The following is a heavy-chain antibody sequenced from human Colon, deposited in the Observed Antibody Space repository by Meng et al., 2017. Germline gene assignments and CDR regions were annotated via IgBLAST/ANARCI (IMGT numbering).Heavy chain of an antibody. J-gene: IGHJ5*02. CDR3: ATGLRHGDWFDP. CDR1: GGSFSGFY. CDR2: IDHFGIS. D-gene: IGHD4-17*01. Sequence: QVQDKQGGAWLLQPSETPSLTCAVSGGSFSGFYWSWIRQPPGKGLEWIGEIDHFGISNYNSSLKGRLTMSVDTSKKQISLTLTSVTAADTAVYYCATGLRHGDWFDPWGPGTLVTVSS. V-gene: IGHV4-34*02.